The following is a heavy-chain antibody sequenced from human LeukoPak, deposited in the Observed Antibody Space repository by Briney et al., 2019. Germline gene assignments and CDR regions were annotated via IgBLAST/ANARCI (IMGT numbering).Heavy chain of an antibody. D-gene: IGHD3-9*01. Sequence: SETLSLTCTVSGGSISSSSNYWGWIRQPPGKGLEWIGSIYYSGSTYYNPSLKSRVAISVDTSKNQFSLKLSSVTAADTAVYYCATASPYYDILTGYSNYFDYWGQGTLVTVSS. CDR1: GGSISSSSNY. CDR2: IYYSGST. J-gene: IGHJ4*02. V-gene: IGHV4-39*01. CDR3: ATASPYYDILTGYSNYFDY.